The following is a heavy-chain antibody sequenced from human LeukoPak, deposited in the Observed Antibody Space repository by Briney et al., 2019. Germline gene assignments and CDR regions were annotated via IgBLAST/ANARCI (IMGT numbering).Heavy chain of an antibody. Sequence: ASVKVSCKASGYTFTSYDINWVRQATGQGLEWMGWMNPNSGGTNYAQKFQGRVTMTRDTSISTAYMELSRLRSDDAAVYYCARSLTTVTAFLYNWFDPWGQGTLVTVSS. D-gene: IGHD4-17*01. V-gene: IGHV1-2*02. CDR2: MNPNSGGT. J-gene: IGHJ5*02. CDR3: ARSLTTVTAFLYNWFDP. CDR1: GYTFTSYD.